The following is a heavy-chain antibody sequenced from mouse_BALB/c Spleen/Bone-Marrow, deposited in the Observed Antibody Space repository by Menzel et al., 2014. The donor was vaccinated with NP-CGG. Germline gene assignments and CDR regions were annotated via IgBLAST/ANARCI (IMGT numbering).Heavy chain of an antibody. Sequence: EVQLVESGGGLVKPGGSLKLSCAASGFTFSSYAMSWVRQSPEKRLEWVAEISSGGSYTYYPDTVTGRFTISRDNAKNTLYLEMISLRTGDTAMYYFAKRDYDVEYYAMDYWGQGTSVTVSS. CDR3: AKRDYDVEYYAMDY. CDR2: ISSGGSYT. CDR1: GFTFSSYA. V-gene: IGHV5-9-4*01. D-gene: IGHD2-4*01. J-gene: IGHJ4*01.